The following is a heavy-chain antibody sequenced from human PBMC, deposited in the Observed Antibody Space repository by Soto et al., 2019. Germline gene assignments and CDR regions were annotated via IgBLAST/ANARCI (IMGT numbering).Heavy chain of an antibody. D-gene: IGHD2-2*01. Sequence: PGGSLRLSCAASGFTFSSYAMSWVRQAPGKGLEWVSAISGSSSNIYYADSVKGRFTISRDNAKNSLYLQMNSLRAEDTAVYYCARSDMVVVPAATPSDAFDIWGQGTMVTVSS. J-gene: IGHJ3*02. CDR2: ISGSSSNI. CDR3: ARSDMVVVPAATPSDAFDI. CDR1: GFTFSSYA. V-gene: IGHV3-21*01.